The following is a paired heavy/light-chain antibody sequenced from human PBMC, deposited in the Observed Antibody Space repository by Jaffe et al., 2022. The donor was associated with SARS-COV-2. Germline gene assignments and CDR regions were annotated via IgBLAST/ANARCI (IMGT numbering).Light chain of an antibody. Sequence: DVVLTQSPLSLPVTLGQPASISCRSSQSLLYSDGNTYLNWFHQRPGQSPRRLIYQVSNRDSGVPDRFSGSGSGTDFTLKISRVEAEDIGVYYCMQATHWPQTFGRGTKLESK. CDR2: QVS. CDR3: MQATHWPQT. J-gene: IGKJ2*01. V-gene: IGKV2-30*01. CDR1: QSLLYSDGNTY.
Heavy chain of an antibody. D-gene: IGHD5-18*01. V-gene: IGHV4-38-2*02. J-gene: IGHJ4*02. CDR3: GGAKWLQLGFEY. Sequence: QVQLQESGPELVKPSEPLSLTCSVSGYSISSGFYWGWIRRTPGKGLECIGNIHHSGSTYYNPSLKSRLTLSMDTSKNQFSLKLNSVTAADTAVYYCGGAKWLQLGFEYWGQGILVTVSS. CDR2: IHHSGST. CDR1: GYSISSGFY.